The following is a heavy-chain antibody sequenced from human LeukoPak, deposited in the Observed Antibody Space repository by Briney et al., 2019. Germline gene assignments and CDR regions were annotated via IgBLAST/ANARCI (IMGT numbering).Heavy chain of an antibody. V-gene: IGHV5-51*01. Sequence: GESLKISCKGSGYRFTTYWIGWVRQMPGKGLEWMGIIYPADSDTRYSPSLQGQVTISAGKTINTAYLQWSSLKGSDTAMYYCARVGPSNLLVDYWGQGTLVTVSS. J-gene: IGHJ4*02. CDR1: GYRFTTYW. CDR2: IYPADSDT. D-gene: IGHD1-26*01. CDR3: ARVGPSNLLVDY.